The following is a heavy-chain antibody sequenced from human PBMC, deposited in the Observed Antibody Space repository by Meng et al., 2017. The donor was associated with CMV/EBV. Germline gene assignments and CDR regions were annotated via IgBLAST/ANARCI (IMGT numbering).Heavy chain of an antibody. Sequence: GESLKISCAASGFTFSSYEMNWVRQAPGKGLEWVSYISSSGSTIYYADSVKGRFTISRDNAKNSLYLQMNSLRAEDTAVYYCAAELVADYYYYYGMDVWGQGTTVTVSS. CDR1: GFTFSSYE. J-gene: IGHJ6*02. D-gene: IGHD2-8*02. V-gene: IGHV3-48*03. CDR3: AAELVADYYYYYGMDV. CDR2: ISSSGSTI.